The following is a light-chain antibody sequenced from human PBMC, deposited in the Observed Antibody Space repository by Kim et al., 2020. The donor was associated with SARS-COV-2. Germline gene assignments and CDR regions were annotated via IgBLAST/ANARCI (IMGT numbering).Light chain of an antibody. V-gene: IGLV2-14*03. CDR1: SSDVGGYNS. J-gene: IGLJ1*01. CDR2: DVS. Sequence: QSALTQPASVSGSPGQSITISCTGTSSDVGGYNSVSWYQQHPGKAPKLLIYDVSNRPSGVSNRFSGSKSGNTASLTISGLQAEDEADYYCSSYTSSSTLYVSGTGTNFPV. CDR3: SSYTSSSTLYV.